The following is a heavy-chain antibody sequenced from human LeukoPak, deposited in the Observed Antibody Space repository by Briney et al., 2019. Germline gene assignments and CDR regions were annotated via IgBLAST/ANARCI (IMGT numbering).Heavy chain of an antibody. V-gene: IGHV1-8*02. CDR1: GYTFNNFD. CDR3: ARGHNYGSGESVARAY. Sequence: ATVKVSCKASGYTFNNFDIDWIRQAPGQGLEWMGSMTPKSGDTDLAQKFQGRVTMTRDTSLNTAYLAVSSLTSDDTAVYYCARGHNYGSGESVARAYWGQGTLVIVSS. D-gene: IGHD3-10*01. J-gene: IGHJ4*02. CDR2: MTPKSGDT.